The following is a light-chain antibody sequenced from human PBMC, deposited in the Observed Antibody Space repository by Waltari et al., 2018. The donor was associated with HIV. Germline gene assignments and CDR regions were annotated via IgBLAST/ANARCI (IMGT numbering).Light chain of an antibody. J-gene: IGLJ2*01. CDR2: EVS. CDR1: SSDVGGYTY. CDR3: SSYTSSSTPVV. V-gene: IGLV2-14*01. Sequence: QSALTHPASVSGSPGQSHTIPCTGTSSDVGGYTYDSWYQQHPGKAPKLMIYEVSNRPSGVSNRFSGSKSGNTASLTISGLQAEDEADYYCSSYTSSSTPVVFGGGTKLTVL.